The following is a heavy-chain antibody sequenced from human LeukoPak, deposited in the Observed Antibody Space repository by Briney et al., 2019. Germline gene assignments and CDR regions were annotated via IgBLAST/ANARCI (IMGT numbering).Heavy chain of an antibody. D-gene: IGHD5-18*01. V-gene: IGHV3-30*04. J-gene: IGHJ4*02. CDR2: ISYDGSNR. CDR3: ARGRQYRPIPGSRSKSHFDY. CDR1: GFTFSSYG. Sequence: GGSLRLSCGASGFTFSSYGIHWVRQAPGKGLEWVAVISYDGSNRYYADSVKGRFTISRDNSKNMLFLQMNSLRADDTAVYYCARGRQYRPIPGSRSKSHFDYWGQGTLVTVSS.